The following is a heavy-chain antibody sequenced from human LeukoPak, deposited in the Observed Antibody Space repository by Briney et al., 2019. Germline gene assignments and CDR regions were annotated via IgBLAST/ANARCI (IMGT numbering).Heavy chain of an antibody. CDR2: IKKDGREK. CDR1: GFSFSTYW. J-gene: IGHJ4*02. Sequence: GGSLRLSCAASGFSFSTYWMTWVRQAPGKGLEWVANIKKDGREKHYVDSVEGRFTISRDNAKNSLYLQMNSLRVEDTAVYYCLRRGFDYWGQGALVTVSS. D-gene: IGHD3-10*01. CDR3: LRRGFDY. V-gene: IGHV3-7*01.